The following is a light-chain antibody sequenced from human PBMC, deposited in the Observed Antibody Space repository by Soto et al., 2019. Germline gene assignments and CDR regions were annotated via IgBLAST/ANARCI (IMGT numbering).Light chain of an antibody. CDR1: SSNIGSNT. CDR3: AAWDDSLNGYV. Sequence: QSFLTQPPSASGTPGQRVTISCSGSSSNIGSNTVNWYQQLPGTAPKLLIHANNQRPSGVPDRFSGSKSGTSASLAISWLQSEEADYYCAAWDDSLNGYVFGTGTKVTVL. CDR2: ANN. V-gene: IGLV1-44*01. J-gene: IGLJ1*01.